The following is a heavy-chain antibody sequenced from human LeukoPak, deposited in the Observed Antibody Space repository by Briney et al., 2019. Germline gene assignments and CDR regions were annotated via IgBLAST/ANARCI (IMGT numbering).Heavy chain of an antibody. J-gene: IGHJ4*02. CDR1: GFTFDDYG. V-gene: IGHV3-11*01. Sequence: PGGSLRLSCAASGFTFDDYGMSWVRQAPGKGLEWVSYISSSGSTIYYADSVKGRFTISRDNAKNSLYLQMNSLRAEDTAVYYCARDLTMYYYGSGSPRPLDYWGQGTLVTVSS. D-gene: IGHD3-10*01. CDR2: ISSSGSTI. CDR3: ARDLTMYYYGSGSPRPLDY.